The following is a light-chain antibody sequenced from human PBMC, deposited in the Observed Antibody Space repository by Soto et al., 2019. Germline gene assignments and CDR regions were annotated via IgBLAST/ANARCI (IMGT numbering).Light chain of an antibody. CDR2: GAS. J-gene: IGKJ1*01. Sequence: ELVMTQSPATLSVSPGERATPSCRASQSVSSNLAWYQQKPGQAPRLLIYGASTRATGIPARFSGSGSGTEFTLTISSLQSEDFAVYYCQQYNNWPRTFGQGTKVDIK. CDR3: QQYNNWPRT. CDR1: QSVSSN. V-gene: IGKV3-15*01.